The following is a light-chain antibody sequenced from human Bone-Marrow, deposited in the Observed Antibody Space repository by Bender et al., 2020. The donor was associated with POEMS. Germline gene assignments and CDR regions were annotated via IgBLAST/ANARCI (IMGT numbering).Light chain of an antibody. CDR1: SSNIGAHA. J-gene: IGLJ3*02. CDR2: SSH. V-gene: IGLV1-44*01. Sequence: QPPSASGTPGQRVTISCSGGSSNIGAHAVNWYQHLPGAAPKLLIYSSHRRPSEVPDRFSGSRSGTSASLAISGLQSEDEADYYCAVWDDSLNGWVFGGGTKLTVL. CDR3: AVWDDSLNGWV.